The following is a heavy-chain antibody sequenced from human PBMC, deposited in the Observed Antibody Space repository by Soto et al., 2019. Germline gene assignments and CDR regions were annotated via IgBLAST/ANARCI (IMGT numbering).Heavy chain of an antibody. CDR2: ISYDGSNK. Sequence: PGGSLRLSCAASGFTFSSYAMHWVRQAPGKGLEWVAVISYDGSNKYYADSVKGRFTISRDNSKNTLYLQMNSLRAEGTAVYYCARDPYAFDIWGQGTMVTVSS. V-gene: IGHV3-30-3*01. CDR3: ARDPYAFDI. CDR1: GFTFSSYA. J-gene: IGHJ3*02.